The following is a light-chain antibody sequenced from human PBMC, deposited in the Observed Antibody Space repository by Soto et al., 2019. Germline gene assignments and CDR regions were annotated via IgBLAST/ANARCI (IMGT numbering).Light chain of an antibody. Sequence: EIVLTQSPGTLSLSPGEGATLSCRASQSVSSSYLAWYQQRPGQTPSLLISGASTRATGIPDRFSGSGSGTHFTLTISRLEPGDFAVYYCQHFGGTTFTFGQGTRLEI. CDR3: QHFGGTTFT. CDR1: QSVSSSY. CDR2: GAS. J-gene: IGKJ5*01. V-gene: IGKV3-20*01.